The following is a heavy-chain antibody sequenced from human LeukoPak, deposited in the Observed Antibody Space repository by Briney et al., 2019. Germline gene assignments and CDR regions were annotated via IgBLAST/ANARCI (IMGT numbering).Heavy chain of an antibody. D-gene: IGHD3-22*01. J-gene: IGHJ3*02. CDR1: GFTFSSYA. V-gene: IGHV3-30*04. CDR3: ARRPPSYYYDSSGDAFDI. CDR2: ISYDGSNK. Sequence: GGSLRLSCAASGFTFSSYAMHWVRQAPGKGLEWVAVISYDGSNKYYADSVKGRFTISRDNSKNTLYLQMNSLRAEDTAVYYCARRPPSYYYDSSGDAFDIWGQGTMVTVSS.